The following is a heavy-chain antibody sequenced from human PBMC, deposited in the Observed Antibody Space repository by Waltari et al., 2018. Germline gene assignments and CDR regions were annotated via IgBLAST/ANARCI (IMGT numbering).Heavy chain of an antibody. V-gene: IGHV3-23*01. CDR1: GFTFSSFA. D-gene: IGHD1-20*01. CDR2: ISSSSANT. CDR3: AKPFYNWDDPLVS. J-gene: IGHJ5*02. Sequence: EVQLLESGGGLVQPGGSLRLSCAASGFTFSSFAMSWVRQAPGRGLEGVSTISSSSANTYYADSGKGRFTISRDNSKDTVYLQMNSLRADDTAVYYCAKPFYNWDDPLVSWGQGTPVTVSS.